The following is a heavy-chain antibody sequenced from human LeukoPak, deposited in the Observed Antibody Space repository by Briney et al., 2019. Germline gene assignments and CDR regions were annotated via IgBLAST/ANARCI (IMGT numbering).Heavy chain of an antibody. CDR2: IYYSGST. CDR1: GGPISSYY. Sequence: PSETLSLTCTVSGGPISSYYWSWIRQPPGKGLEWIGYIYYSGSTNYNPSLKSRVTISVDTSKNQFSLKLSSVTAADTAVYYCARLTFSSSTSSIAGAFDIWGQGTMVTVSS. V-gene: IGHV4-59*08. J-gene: IGHJ3*02. D-gene: IGHD2-2*01. CDR3: ARLTFSSSTSSIAGAFDI.